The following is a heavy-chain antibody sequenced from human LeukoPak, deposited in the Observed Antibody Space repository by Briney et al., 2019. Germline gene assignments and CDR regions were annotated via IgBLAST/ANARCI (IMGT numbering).Heavy chain of an antibody. D-gene: IGHD1-26*01. CDR2: IKKDGSET. CDR3: ARDPYSGSYGDSYYYYMDV. CDR1: GFIFSNYY. Sequence: GGSLRLSCAASGFIFSNYYMAWVRQAPGKGLEWVANIKKDGSETYYVDSVRGRFTISRDNAKNSLYLQMNSLRAEDTAIYYCARDPYSGSYGDSYYYYMDVWGKGTTVTISS. J-gene: IGHJ6*03. V-gene: IGHV3-7*01.